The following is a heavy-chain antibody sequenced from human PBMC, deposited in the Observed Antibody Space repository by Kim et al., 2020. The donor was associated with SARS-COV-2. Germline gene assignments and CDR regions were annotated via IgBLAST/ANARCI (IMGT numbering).Heavy chain of an antibody. CDR1: GFTFSTYD. CDR3: VRDPSGWGLDV. CDR2: IGKAGDT. D-gene: IGHD3-10*01. Sequence: GGSLRLSCAASGFTFSTYDMHWISQAAGKSLEWVSAIGKAGDTHYADSVRGRFTISRENAKDSLYLQMNRLSPGDTAVYYCVRDPSGWGLDVWGQGTTV. J-gene: IGHJ6*02. V-gene: IGHV3-13*01.